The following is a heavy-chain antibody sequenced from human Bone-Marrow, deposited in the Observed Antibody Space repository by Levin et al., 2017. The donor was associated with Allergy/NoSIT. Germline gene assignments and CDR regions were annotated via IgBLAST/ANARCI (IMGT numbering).Heavy chain of an antibody. D-gene: IGHD5-24*01. CDR3: ARVTGTTNRWLRVSTWYFDL. V-gene: IGHV3-23*01. CDR2: ISSNRAAT. J-gene: IGHJ2*01. Sequence: GESLKISCAASGFTFTDYALGWVRQAPGKGLEWVSTISSNRAATYYAASVKGRSTIFRDNSKNTVSLQMKTLRVEDTALYYCARVTGTTNRWLRVSTWYFDLWGRGTLVTVSS. CDR1: GFTFTDYA.